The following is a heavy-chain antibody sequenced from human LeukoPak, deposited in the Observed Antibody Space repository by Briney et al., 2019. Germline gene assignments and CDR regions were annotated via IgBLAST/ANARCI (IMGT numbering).Heavy chain of an antibody. CDR1: GDSVSSNSAT. CDR2: TYYRSKWSN. V-gene: IGHV6-1*01. CDR3: ARLVGASWFDS. Sequence: SQTLSLTCAISGDSVSSNSATWTWLRQSPSRGLEWLGRTYYRSKWSNDYAVSMKSRITINPDTSKNQFSLQLNSVTPEDTAVYYCARLVGASWFDSWGQGTLVTVSS. D-gene: IGHD1-26*01. J-gene: IGHJ5*01.